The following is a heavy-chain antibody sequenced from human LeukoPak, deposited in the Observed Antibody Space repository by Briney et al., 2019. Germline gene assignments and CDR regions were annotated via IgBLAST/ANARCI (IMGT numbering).Heavy chain of an antibody. D-gene: IGHD2-8*02. CDR3: ARGRWGTGYYYYGMDV. J-gene: IGHJ6*02. Sequence: GGSLRLSCAASGFTFSDYYMSWIRQAPGKGLEWVSYISSSGSTIYYADSVKGRFTISRDNAKNSLYLQMNSMRAEDTAVYYCARGRWGTGYYYYGMDVWGQGTTVTVSS. V-gene: IGHV3-11*04. CDR1: GFTFSDYY. CDR2: ISSSGSTI.